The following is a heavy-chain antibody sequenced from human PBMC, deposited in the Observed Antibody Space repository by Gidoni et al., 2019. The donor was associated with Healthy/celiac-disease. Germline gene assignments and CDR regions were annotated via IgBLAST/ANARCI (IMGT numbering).Heavy chain of an antibody. CDR1: AFTFSDYY. V-gene: IGHV3-11*06. CDR3: ARVAYSSKSYGDY. J-gene: IGHJ4*02. D-gene: IGHD3-10*01. CDR2: ITSNSSHA. Sequence: QVQLVESGGGLVKPGGSLRLSCATSAFTFSDYYMSWIRQAPGKGLEWVSWITSNSSHAKYADSVKGRFTISRDNAKNSLYLQMNSLRAEDTAVYYCARVAYSSKSYGDYWGQGTLVTVSS.